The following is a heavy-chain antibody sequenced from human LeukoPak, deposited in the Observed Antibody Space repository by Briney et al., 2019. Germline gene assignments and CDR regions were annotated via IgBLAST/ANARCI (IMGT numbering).Heavy chain of an antibody. Sequence: ASVKVSCKASGGTFSSYAISWVRQAPGQGLEWMGGIIPIFGTANYAQKFQGRVTITADKSTSPAYMELSSLRSEDTAVYYCASLRYFDWLLPNYYYYGMDVWGKGTTVTVSS. CDR2: IIPIFGTA. CDR1: GGTFSSYA. D-gene: IGHD3-9*01. CDR3: ASLRYFDWLLPNYYYYGMDV. J-gene: IGHJ6*04. V-gene: IGHV1-69*06.